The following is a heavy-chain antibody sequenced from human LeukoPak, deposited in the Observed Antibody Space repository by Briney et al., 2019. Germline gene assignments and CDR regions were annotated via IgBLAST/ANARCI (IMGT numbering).Heavy chain of an antibody. D-gene: IGHD3-9*01. CDR1: GFTFSSYW. J-gene: IGHJ4*02. Sequence: GGSLRLSCAASGFTFSSYWMHWVRQAPGKGLVWVSRINSDGSSTSYADSVKGRFTISRDNSKNTLYLQMNSLRAEDTAVYYCAKDGYFDWLPMGDYWGQGTLVTVSS. CDR2: INSDGSST. V-gene: IGHV3-74*01. CDR3: AKDGYFDWLPMGDY.